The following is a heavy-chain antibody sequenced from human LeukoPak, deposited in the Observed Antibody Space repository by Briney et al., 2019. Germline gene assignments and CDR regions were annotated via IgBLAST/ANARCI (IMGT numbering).Heavy chain of an antibody. CDR1: GGSFSGYY. Sequence: SETLSLTCAVYGGSFSGYYWSWIRQPPGKGLEWIGEINHSGSTNYNPSLKSRVTISVDTSKNQFSLKLSSVTAADTAVYYCARDLVTTPLYDAFDIWGQGTMVTVSS. V-gene: IGHV4-34*01. CDR2: INHSGST. J-gene: IGHJ3*02. CDR3: ARDLVTTPLYDAFDI. D-gene: IGHD4-23*01.